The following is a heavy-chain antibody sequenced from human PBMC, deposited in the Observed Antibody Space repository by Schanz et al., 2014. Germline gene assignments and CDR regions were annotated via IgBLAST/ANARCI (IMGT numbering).Heavy chain of an antibody. CDR2: ISYSGST. V-gene: IGHV4-31*03. CDR1: GGSVSSGGDY. Sequence: QVQLQESGPGLVKPSQTLSLTCTVSGGSVSSGGDYWSWIRQHPGKGLEWIGFISYSGSTYYNPSLKSRVAISVDTSKNQFALSLSSATAADTAVYYCARDGGHGDFPGDVWGQGTMVTVSS. J-gene: IGHJ3*01. CDR3: ARDGGHGDFPGDV. D-gene: IGHD4-17*01.